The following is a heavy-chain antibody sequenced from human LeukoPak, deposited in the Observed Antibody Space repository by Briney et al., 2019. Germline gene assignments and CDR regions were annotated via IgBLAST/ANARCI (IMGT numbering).Heavy chain of an antibody. CDR1: GFTFSSYG. CDR2: ISYDGSNK. J-gene: IGHJ4*02. Sequence: GGSLRLSCAASGFTFSSYGMHWVRQAPGKGLEWVAVISYDGSNKYYADSVKGRFTISRDNSKNTLYLQMNGLRAEDTAVYYCARGLRYFDSLEYWGQGTLVTVSS. CDR3: ARGLRYFDSLEY. V-gene: IGHV3-30*03. D-gene: IGHD3-9*01.